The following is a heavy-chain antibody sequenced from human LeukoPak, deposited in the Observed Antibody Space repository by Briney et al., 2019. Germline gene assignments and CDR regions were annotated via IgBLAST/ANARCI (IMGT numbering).Heavy chain of an antibody. V-gene: IGHV4-4*07. CDR1: GGSISSFY. J-gene: IGHJ4*02. D-gene: IGHD5-18*01. CDR3: ARERRGRYTYGYTDY. Sequence: SETLSLTCTVSGGSISSFYWSWLRQPAGKGLEWIGRIFTSGSTNYNPSLKSRITMSVDTSKNQFSLKLGSVTAADTAVYYCARERRGRYTYGYTDYWGRGTLVTVSS. CDR2: IFTSGST.